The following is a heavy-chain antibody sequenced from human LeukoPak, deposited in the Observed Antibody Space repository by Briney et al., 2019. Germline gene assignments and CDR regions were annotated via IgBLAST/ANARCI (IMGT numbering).Heavy chain of an antibody. Sequence: GGSLRLSCAASGFTFDDYAMHWVRQAPGKGLEWVSGISWNSGSIGYADSVKGRFTISRDNAKNSLYLQMNSLRAEDTALYYCAKVRDGYSTEYYFDYWGQGTLVTVSS. J-gene: IGHJ4*02. CDR2: ISWNSGSI. CDR3: AKVRDGYSTEYYFDY. D-gene: IGHD5-24*01. V-gene: IGHV3-9*01. CDR1: GFTFDDYA.